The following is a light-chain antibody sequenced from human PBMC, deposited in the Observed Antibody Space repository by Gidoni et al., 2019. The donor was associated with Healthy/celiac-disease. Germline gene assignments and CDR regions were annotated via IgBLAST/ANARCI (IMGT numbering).Light chain of an antibody. Sequence: IQLPQSPSSLSASVGDRVTLTCRASQGISSYLAWYQQKPGKAPKLLRYAASTLQSGVPSRFSGSGAGTEFTLTISSLQPEEFATYYCQQLNSYPWTFGQGTKVEIK. CDR3: QQLNSYPWT. CDR1: QGISSY. J-gene: IGKJ1*01. V-gene: IGKV1-9*01. CDR2: AAS.